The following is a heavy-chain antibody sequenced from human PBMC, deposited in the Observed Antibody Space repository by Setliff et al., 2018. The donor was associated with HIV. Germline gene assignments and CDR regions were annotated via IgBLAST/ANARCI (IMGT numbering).Heavy chain of an antibody. D-gene: IGHD2-15*01. CDR1: GGSISSSSYY. V-gene: IGHV4-39*07. Sequence: SETLSLTCTVSGGSISSSSYYWGWIRQPPGKGLEWIGGIYHSGSTYYNPSLKSRVTISVDTSKNQFSLKLSSVTAADTAVYYCARSGCSGGSCYSFDPWGQGTLVTVS. CDR2: IYHSGST. CDR3: ARSGCSGGSCYSFDP. J-gene: IGHJ5*02.